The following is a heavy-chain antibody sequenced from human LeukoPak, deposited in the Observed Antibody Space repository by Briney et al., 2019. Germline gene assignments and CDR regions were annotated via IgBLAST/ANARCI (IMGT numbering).Heavy chain of an antibody. V-gene: IGHV4-31*03. CDR3: AKDRKCWRNPPDY. Sequence: SETLSLTCTVSGAPISSGTYYWSWIRQHPGKGLEWIGYMYYTGRSYYHPSLKSRVTISVDTSKNQFSLKLSSVTSADTAVYYCAKDRKCWRNPPDYWGQGTLVTVSS. J-gene: IGHJ4*02. CDR1: GAPISSGTYY. CDR2: MYYTGRS. D-gene: IGHD1-14*01.